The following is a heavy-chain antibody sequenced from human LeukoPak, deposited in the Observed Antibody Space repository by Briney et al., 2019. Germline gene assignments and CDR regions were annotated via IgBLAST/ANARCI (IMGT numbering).Heavy chain of an antibody. CDR2: TYYKSTWHN. J-gene: IGHJ4*02. D-gene: IGHD3-22*01. CDR1: GDSVSANA. V-gene: IGHV6-1*01. Sequence: SQSLSLTCDISGDSVSANAWTRIRRSPLRGLEWLGRTYYKSTWHNEYVLSLRGRITIRPDTSKNQFSLHLTSVTPDDTAVYFCARDIVAGCDSWGQGTLVTVSS. CDR3: ARDIVAGCDS.